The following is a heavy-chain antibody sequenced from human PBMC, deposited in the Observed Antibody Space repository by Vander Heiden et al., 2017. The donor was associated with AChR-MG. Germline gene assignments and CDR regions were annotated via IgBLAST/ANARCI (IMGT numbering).Heavy chain of an antibody. V-gene: IGHV4-4*02. Sequence: QVQLQESGPGLVKPSGTLSLSCDVFGGSISTNNWWNWVRQPPGQGLEWIGEIYHSGSTNYNPSLKSRVTMSVDKSENQFSLKLNSVTATDTAIYYCARKSGSSGNAFDIWGQGTMVTVSS. CDR3: ARKSGSSGNAFDI. CDR2: IYHSGST. CDR1: GGSISTNNW. J-gene: IGHJ3*02. D-gene: IGHD6-6*01.